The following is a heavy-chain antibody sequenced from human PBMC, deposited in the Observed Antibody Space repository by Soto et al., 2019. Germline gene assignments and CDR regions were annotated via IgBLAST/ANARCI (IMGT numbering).Heavy chain of an antibody. CDR2: VSAYNGNT. D-gene: IGHD3-22*01. V-gene: IGHV1-18*04. J-gene: IGHJ6*02. CDR3: ARDRDRTAMIVVVITSYYYYGMDV. CDR1: GYTFTSYG. Sequence: GASVKVSCKASGYTFTSYGISWVRQAPGQGLEWMGWVSAYNGNTNYAQKLQGRVTMTTDTSASTAYMELRSLRSDDTAVYYCARDRDRTAMIVVVITSYYYYGMDVWGQGTTVTVSS.